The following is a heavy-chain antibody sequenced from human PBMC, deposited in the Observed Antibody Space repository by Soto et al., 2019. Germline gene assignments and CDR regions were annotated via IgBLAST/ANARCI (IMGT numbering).Heavy chain of an antibody. CDR1: GFTFSDYH. J-gene: IGHJ4*02. D-gene: IGHD6-19*01. CDR3: ARSYSSGWYGY. CDR2: ISSSSSYT. V-gene: IGHV3-11*03. Sequence: PGGSLRLSCAASGFTFSDYHMSWIRQAPGKGLEWVSYISSSSSYTNYADSVKGRFTISRDNAKNSLYLQMNSLRAEDTAVYYCARSYSSGWYGYWGQGTLVTVSS.